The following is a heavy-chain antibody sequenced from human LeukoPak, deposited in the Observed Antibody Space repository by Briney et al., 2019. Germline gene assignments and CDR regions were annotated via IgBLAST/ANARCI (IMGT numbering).Heavy chain of an antibody. CDR1: GYSITSTYY. Sequence: SETLSLTCAVSGYSITSTYYWGWIRQPPGKGLEWIGTIYHSGSTYYNPSLKSRVTISVDTSKNQFSLRLSSVTAADTAVYYCARQYDSYFYYYLDLWGTGTTVTVSS. CDR3: ARQYDSYFYYYLDL. J-gene: IGHJ6*03. CDR2: IYHSGST. D-gene: IGHD2-2*01. V-gene: IGHV4-38-2*01.